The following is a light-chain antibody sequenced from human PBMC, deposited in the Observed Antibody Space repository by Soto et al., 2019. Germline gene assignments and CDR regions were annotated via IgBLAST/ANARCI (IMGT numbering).Light chain of an antibody. CDR3: QQYDTYST. CDR2: KAS. V-gene: IGKV1-5*03. CDR1: PSISSW. Sequence: DIQMTQSPSTLSASVGDRITITCRASPSISSWLAWYQQKPGKAPKLLIYKASTLENGVPSRFSGSGSGTEFTLTISSLQTVYFAADYCQQYDTYSTFGQGTKVEIK. J-gene: IGKJ1*01.